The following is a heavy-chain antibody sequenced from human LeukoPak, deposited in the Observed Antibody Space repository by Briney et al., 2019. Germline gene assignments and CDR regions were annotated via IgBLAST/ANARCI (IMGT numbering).Heavy chain of an antibody. V-gene: IGHV1-69*06. J-gene: IGHJ3*02. D-gene: IGHD3-10*01. CDR2: IIPIFGTA. Sequence: SVKVSCKASGGTFSSYAISWVRQAPGQGLEWMGGIIPIFGTANYAQKFQGRVTIIADKSTSTAYMELSSLRSEDTAVYYCAKVFPGITDAFDIRGQGTMVTVSS. CDR1: GGTFSSYA. CDR3: AKVFPGITDAFDI.